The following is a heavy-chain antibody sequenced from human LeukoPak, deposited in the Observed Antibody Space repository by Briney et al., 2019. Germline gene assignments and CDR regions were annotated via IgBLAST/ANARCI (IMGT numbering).Heavy chain of an antibody. Sequence: GGSLRLSCAASGFTFSSYWMHWVRQAPGKGLVWVSRINRDGSSTSYADSVKGRFTISRDNAKNTLYLQMNSLRAEDTAVYYCARALTLRGWFDPWGQGTLVTVS. D-gene: IGHD2/OR15-2a*01. CDR2: INRDGSST. CDR1: GFTFSSYW. CDR3: ARALTLRGWFDP. V-gene: IGHV3-74*01. J-gene: IGHJ5*02.